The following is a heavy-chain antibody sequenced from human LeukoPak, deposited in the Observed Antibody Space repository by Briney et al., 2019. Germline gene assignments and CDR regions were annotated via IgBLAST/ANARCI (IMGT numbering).Heavy chain of an antibody. J-gene: IGHJ3*02. CDR3: ARAPARVAFDI. V-gene: IGHV4-31*03. CDR2: IYYSGST. Sequence: PSETLSLTCTVSGGSISSGGYYWSWIRQHPGKGLEWIGYIYYSGSTYYNPSPKSRVTISVDTSKNQFSLKLSSVTAADTAVYYCARAPARVAFDIWGQGTMVTVSS. CDR1: GGSISSGGYY.